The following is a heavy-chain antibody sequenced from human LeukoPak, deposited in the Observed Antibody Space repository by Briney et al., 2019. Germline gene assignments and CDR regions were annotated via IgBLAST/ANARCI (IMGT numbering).Heavy chain of an antibody. J-gene: IGHJ4*02. CDR2: INSDGSST. V-gene: IGHV3-74*01. Sequence: GGSLRLSCVVSGFTFSSYWMHWVRQAPGKGLVWVSRINSDGSSTTYADSVEGRFTISRDNAKNTLYLQMNSLRAEDTAMYFCARGGVNPVDHWGQGTLVTVSS. CDR1: GFTFSSYW. D-gene: IGHD1-14*01. CDR3: ARGGVNPVDH.